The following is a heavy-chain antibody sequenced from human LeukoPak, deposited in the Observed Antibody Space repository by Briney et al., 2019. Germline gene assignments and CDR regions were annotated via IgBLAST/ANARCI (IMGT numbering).Heavy chain of an antibody. CDR1: GFTFSSYW. CDR3: VRHTRTAAF. D-gene: IGHD2-15*01. Sequence: PGGSLRLSCAASGFTFSSYWMSWVRQVPGKGLESIAYIGGSGSDTNYADSVRGRFTISRDNARSSLFLQMNSLTAEDSAVYFCVRHTRTAAFWGQGALVTVSS. V-gene: IGHV3-21*01. J-gene: IGHJ4*02. CDR2: IGGSGSDT.